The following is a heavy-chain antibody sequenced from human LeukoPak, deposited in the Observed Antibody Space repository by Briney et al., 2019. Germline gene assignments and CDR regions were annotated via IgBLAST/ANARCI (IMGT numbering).Heavy chain of an antibody. J-gene: IGHJ5*02. D-gene: IGHD5-18*01. CDR3: ARGAMVTAPNWFDP. CDR2: IYYSGST. V-gene: IGHV4-31*01. Sequence: PSETLSLTCTVSGGSISSGGYYWSWIRQHPGKGLEWIGYIYYSGSTYYNPSLKSQVTISVDTSKNQFFLKLSSVTAADTAVYYCARGAMVTAPNWFDPWGQGTLVTVSS. CDR1: GGSISSGGYY.